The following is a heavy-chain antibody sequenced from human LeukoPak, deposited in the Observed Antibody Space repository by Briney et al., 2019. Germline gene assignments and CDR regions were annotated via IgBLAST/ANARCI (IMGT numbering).Heavy chain of an antibody. V-gene: IGHV3-74*01. Sequence: SGGSLRLSCAASGFTFSSYWMHWVRQAPGKGLVWVSRINSDGSSTSYADSVKGRFTISRDNAKNTLYLQMNSLRAEDTAVYYCARRAGIYSHPYDYWGQGTLVTVSS. J-gene: IGHJ4*02. CDR3: ARRAGIYSHPYDY. CDR2: INSDGSST. D-gene: IGHD1-14*01. CDR1: GFTFSSYW.